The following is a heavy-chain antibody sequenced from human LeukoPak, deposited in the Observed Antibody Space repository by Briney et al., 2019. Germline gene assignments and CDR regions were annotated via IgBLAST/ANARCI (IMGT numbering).Heavy chain of an antibody. V-gene: IGHV3-30-3*01. D-gene: IGHD6-13*01. CDR2: ISYDGSNK. Sequence: PGGSLRLSCAASGFTFSSYAMHWVRQAPGKGLEWVAVISYDGSNKYYADSVKGRFTISRDNSKNTLYLQMNSLRAEDTAVYYCARDPWGYSSSWFQLYYYYGMDVWGQGTTVTVSS. CDR1: GFTFSSYA. J-gene: IGHJ6*02. CDR3: ARDPWGYSSSWFQLYYYYGMDV.